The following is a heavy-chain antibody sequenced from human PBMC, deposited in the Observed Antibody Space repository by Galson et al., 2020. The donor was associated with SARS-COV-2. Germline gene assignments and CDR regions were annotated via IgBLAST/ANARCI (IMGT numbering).Heavy chain of an antibody. V-gene: IGHV5-51*01. D-gene: IGHD5-12*01. CDR2: IYPGDSDT. CDR3: ARQLIVATIRNAFDI. CDR1: GYSFTSYW. Sequence: GESLKISCKGSGYSFTSYWIGWVRQMPGKGLEWMGIIYPGDSDTRYSPSFQGQVTISADKSISTAYLQWSSLKASDTAMYYCARQLIVATIRNAFDIWGQGTMVTVSS. J-gene: IGHJ3*02.